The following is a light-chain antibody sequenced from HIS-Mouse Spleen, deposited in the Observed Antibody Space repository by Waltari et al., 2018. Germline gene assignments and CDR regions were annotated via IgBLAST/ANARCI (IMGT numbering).Light chain of an antibody. CDR3: CSYAGSSTFVV. V-gene: IGLV2-23*01. J-gene: IGLJ2*01. CDR1: SSDVGSYNL. Sequence: QSALTQPASVSGSPGQSITISCPGTSSDVGSYNLVARYQQHPGKAPKLMIYAGSNGPSGVCNRFSGSKSGNTASLTISGLQAEDEADYYCCSYAGSSTFVVFGGGTKLTVL. CDR2: AGS.